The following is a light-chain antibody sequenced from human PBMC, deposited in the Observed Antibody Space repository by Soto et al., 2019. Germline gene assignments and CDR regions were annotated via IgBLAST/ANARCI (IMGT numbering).Light chain of an antibody. Sequence: ETRMKQSTAIWSGSPGDSAILSGRASQSVSTNLAWYQQKPGQAPRLLIYGASNRATGIPDRFSGSGSGTEFTLTISSLQPDDFATYYCQHYNSYSEAFGQGSNVDIK. J-gene: IGKJ1*01. CDR2: GAS. CDR3: QHYNSYSEA. V-gene: IGKV3D-15*01. CDR1: QSVSTN.